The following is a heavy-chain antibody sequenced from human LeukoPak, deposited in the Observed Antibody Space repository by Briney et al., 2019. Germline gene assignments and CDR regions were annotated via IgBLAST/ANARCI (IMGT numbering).Heavy chain of an antibody. J-gene: IGHJ4*02. CDR2: IYYSGIT. Sequence: PSETLSLTCTVSGGSISNDGYYWSWIRQHPGKGLEWIGYIYYSGITYYNPSLKSRVTISVDTSKNQFSLKLSSVTAADTALYYCARYGGTKRDFDYWGQGTLVTVSS. CDR1: GGSISNDGYY. D-gene: IGHD4/OR15-4a*01. CDR3: ARYGGTKRDFDY. V-gene: IGHV4-31*03.